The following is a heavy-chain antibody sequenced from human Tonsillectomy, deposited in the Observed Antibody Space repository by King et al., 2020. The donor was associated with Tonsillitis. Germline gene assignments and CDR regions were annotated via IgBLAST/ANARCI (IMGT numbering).Heavy chain of an antibody. CDR2: ISYDGSKT. J-gene: IGHJ4*02. Sequence: VQLVESGGGVVQPGRSLRLSCAASGFTFSNYAMHWVRQAPGKGLEWVSFISYDGSKTYYTGSVQGRFTISRDNSKNTLYLQMNSLREEDTAVYYCATFGHSETHFFDYWGQGTLVTVSS. D-gene: IGHD4-23*01. CDR1: GFTFSNYA. V-gene: IGHV3-30*04. CDR3: ATFGHSETHFFDY.